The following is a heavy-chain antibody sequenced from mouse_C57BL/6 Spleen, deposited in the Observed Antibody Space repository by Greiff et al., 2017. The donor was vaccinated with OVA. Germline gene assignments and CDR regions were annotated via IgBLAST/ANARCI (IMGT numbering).Heavy chain of an antibody. D-gene: IGHD1-1*01. CDR2: IYPGDGDT. CDR1: GYAFSSSW. Sequence: QVQLKESGPELVKPGASVKISCKASGYAFSSSWMNWVKQRPGKGLEWIGQIYPGDGDTNYNGKFKGKATLTADKSSSTSYMQLSSLTSEDSAVYFCARSGSSYDYAMDYWGQGTSVTVSS. CDR3: ARSGSSYDYAMDY. J-gene: IGHJ4*01. V-gene: IGHV1-82*01.